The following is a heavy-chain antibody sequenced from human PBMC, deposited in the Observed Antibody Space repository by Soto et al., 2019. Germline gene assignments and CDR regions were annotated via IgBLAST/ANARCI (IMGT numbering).Heavy chain of an antibody. CDR2: LTAYDGKR. CDR3: ARGLTYGDFDY. D-gene: IGHD4-17*01. Sequence: QVQMVQSGAEVQKTGASVRVSCKTSGSTFTTFGINWVRQAPGQGLEWLGCLTAYDGKRNFAQKFQDRLTMTMDISTSTGYMELSGLRSDDTAVYFCARGLTYGDFDYWGRGTQVAVSS. V-gene: IGHV1-18*01. J-gene: IGHJ4*02. CDR1: GSTFTTFG.